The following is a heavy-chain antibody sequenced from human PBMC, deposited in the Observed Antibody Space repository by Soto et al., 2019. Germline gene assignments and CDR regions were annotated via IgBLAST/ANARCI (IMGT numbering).Heavy chain of an antibody. Sequence: GGSLRLSCAASGFTFSSYAMSWVRQAPGKGLEWVSAISGSGGSTYYADSVKGRFTISRDNSKNTLYLQMNSLRAEDTAVYYCAKVGSGGSGSYYNPPYYYYYMVSWGKGTTIT. J-gene: IGHJ6*03. CDR2: ISGSGGST. V-gene: IGHV3-23*01. D-gene: IGHD3-10*01. CDR1: GFTFSSYA. CDR3: AKVGSGGSGSYYNPPYYYYYMVS.